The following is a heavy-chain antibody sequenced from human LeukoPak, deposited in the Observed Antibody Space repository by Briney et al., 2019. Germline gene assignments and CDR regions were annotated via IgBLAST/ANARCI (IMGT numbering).Heavy chain of an antibody. D-gene: IGHD3-10*01. Sequence: GASVKVSRKASGYTFTGYYMHWVRQAPGQGLEWMGWINPNSGGTNYAQKFQGWVTMTRDTSISTAYMELSRLRSDDTAVYYCARETYGSGSYFDYWGQGTLVTVSS. CDR3: ARETYGSGSYFDY. CDR1: GYTFTGYY. CDR2: INPNSGGT. J-gene: IGHJ4*02. V-gene: IGHV1-2*04.